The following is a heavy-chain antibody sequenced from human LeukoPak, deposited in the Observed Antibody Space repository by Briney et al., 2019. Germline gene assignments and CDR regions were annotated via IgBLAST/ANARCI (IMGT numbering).Heavy chain of an antibody. CDR2: ISRSGGST. CDR1: GFTFDTYD. D-gene: IGHD3-16*01. CDR3: AKGGERFDY. J-gene: IGHJ4*02. V-gene: IGHV3-23*01. Sequence: GGSLRLSCAASGFTFDTYDMTWVRQAPGQGLEWVSSISRSGGSTYYADSVQGRFTISRDNSKNTLFLQMNSLRAGDTAIYYCAKGGERFDYWGQGTLVTVSS.